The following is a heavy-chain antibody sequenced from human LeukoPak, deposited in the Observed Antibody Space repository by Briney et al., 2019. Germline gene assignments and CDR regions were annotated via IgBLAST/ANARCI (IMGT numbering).Heavy chain of an antibody. CDR1: GYTFTVYY. D-gene: IGHD1-26*01. J-gene: IGHJ3*02. Sequence: ASVTVSCTASGYTFTVYYMHWVRQAPGQGLEWMGWINPNSGGTNYAQKFQGRVTMTRDTSISTAYMELSRLRSDDTAVYYCARDQWSQWEGPVSFDIWGQGTMVTVSS. CDR3: ARDQWSQWEGPVSFDI. CDR2: INPNSGGT. V-gene: IGHV1-2*02.